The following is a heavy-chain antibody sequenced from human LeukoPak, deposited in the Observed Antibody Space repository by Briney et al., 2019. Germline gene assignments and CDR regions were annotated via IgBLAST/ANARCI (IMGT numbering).Heavy chain of an antibody. CDR3: ARVGSLWELRLSLGY. CDR1: GGTFSSYA. Sequence: GASVKVSCKASGGTFSSYAISWVRQAPGQGLEWMGGIIPIFGTANYAQKFQGRVTITADKSTSTAYMELSRLRSDDTAVYYCARVGSLWELRLSLGYWGQGTLVTVSS. V-gene: IGHV1-69*06. D-gene: IGHD1-26*01. J-gene: IGHJ4*02. CDR2: IIPIFGTA.